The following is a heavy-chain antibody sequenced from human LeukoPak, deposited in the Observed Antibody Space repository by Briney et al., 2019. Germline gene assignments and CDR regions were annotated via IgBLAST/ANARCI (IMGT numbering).Heavy chain of an antibody. J-gene: IGHJ5*02. CDR2: IKQEGSEK. D-gene: IGHD3-22*01. Sequence: GGSQRLSCAACGLTLSDYGMSWVRQAPGKGREWVANIKQEGSEKHDVGAVRGRLTISRDNAKNTLDLHMNSVRADDTSVYFCARDLYYFDSSGYYASDLWGQGTLVTVSS. CDR1: GLTLSDYG. V-gene: IGHV3-7*01. CDR3: ARDLYYFDSSGYYASDL.